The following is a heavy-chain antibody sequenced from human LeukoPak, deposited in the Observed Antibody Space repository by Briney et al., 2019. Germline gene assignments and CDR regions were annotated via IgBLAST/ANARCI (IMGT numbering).Heavy chain of an antibody. J-gene: IGHJ5*02. V-gene: IGHV3-30*04. CDR1: GFTFSRYG. Sequence: PGGSLRLSCAASGFTFSRYGMHWVRQAPGKGLEWVTAISYDGSNKYYADSVKGRFTISRDNSKNTLYLQMNSLRVEDTAVYYCAKGYGTTGTASSNWFDPWGQGTLVTVSS. CDR3: AKGYGTTGTASSNWFDP. D-gene: IGHD1-1*01. CDR2: ISYDGSNK.